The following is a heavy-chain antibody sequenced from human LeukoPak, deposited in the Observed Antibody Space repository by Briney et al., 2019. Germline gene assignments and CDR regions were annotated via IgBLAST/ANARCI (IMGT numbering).Heavy chain of an antibody. CDR2: IYYSGST. CDR1: GGSISSYY. Sequence: PSETLSLTCTVSGGSISSYYWSWIRQPPGRGLEWIGYIYYSGSTNYNPSLKSRVTISVDTSKNQFSLKLSSVTAADTAVYYCARRTVTTYYFDYRGQGTLVTVSS. V-gene: IGHV4-59*01. J-gene: IGHJ4*02. D-gene: IGHD4-17*01. CDR3: ARRTVTTYYFDY.